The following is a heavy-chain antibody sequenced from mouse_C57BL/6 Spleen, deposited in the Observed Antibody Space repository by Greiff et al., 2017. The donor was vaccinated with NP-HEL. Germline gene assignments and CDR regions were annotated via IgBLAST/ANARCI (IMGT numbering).Heavy chain of an antibody. CDR2: ISYDGSN. CDR1: GYSITSGYY. V-gene: IGHV3-6*01. J-gene: IGHJ2*01. D-gene: IGHD1-2*01. CDR3: ARGPRPGYFDY. Sequence: DVKLQESGPGLVKPSQSLSLTCSVTGYSITSGYYWNWIRQFPGNKLEWMGYISYDGSNNYNPSLKNRISITRDTSKNQFFLKLNSVTTEDTATYYCARGPRPGYFDYWGQGTTLTVSS.